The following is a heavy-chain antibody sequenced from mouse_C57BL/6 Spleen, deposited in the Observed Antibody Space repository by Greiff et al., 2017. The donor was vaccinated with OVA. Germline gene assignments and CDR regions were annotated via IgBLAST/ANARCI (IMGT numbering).Heavy chain of an antibody. CDR2: IGPGSGST. Sequence: VHLVESGAELVKPGASVKISCKASGYTFTDYYINWVKQRPGQGLEWIGKIGPGSGSTYYNEKFKGKATLTADKSSSTAYMQLSSLTSEDSAVYFCARCYYGSSYLYWYFDVWGTGTTVTVSS. J-gene: IGHJ1*03. V-gene: IGHV1-77*01. CDR1: GYTFTDYY. D-gene: IGHD1-1*01. CDR3: ARCYYGSSYLYWYFDV.